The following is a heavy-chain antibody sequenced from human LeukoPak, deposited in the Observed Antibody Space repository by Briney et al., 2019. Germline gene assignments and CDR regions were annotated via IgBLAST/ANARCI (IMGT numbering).Heavy chain of an antibody. CDR1: GYTFTGYY. D-gene: IGHD2-21*01. CDR3: ARDHIVRRGAIAY. J-gene: IGHJ4*02. Sequence: ASVKVSCKASGYTFTGYYMHWVRQAPGQGLEWMGWVNPNSGGTNYAQKFQGRVTMTRDTSISTAYMELSRLRSEDTAVYYCARDHIVRRGAIAYWGQGTLVTVSS. CDR2: VNPNSGGT. V-gene: IGHV1-2*02.